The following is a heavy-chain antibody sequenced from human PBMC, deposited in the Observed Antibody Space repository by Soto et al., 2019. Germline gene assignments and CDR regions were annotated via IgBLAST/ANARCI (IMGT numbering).Heavy chain of an antibody. J-gene: IGHJ5*02. CDR2: MNPNSGNT. Sequence: QVQLVQSGAEVKKPGASVKVSCKASGYTFTSYDINWVRQATGQGLEWMGWMNPNSGNTGYAQKFQGRVTMTRNTSRSTVYMELSSLRSEDTAVYYRARGRKIAVAHNWFDPWGQGTLVTVSS. V-gene: IGHV1-8*01. CDR1: GYTFTSYD. CDR3: ARGRKIAVAHNWFDP. D-gene: IGHD6-19*01.